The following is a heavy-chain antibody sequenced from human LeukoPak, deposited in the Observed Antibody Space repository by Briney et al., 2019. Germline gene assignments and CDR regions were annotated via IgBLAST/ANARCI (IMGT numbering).Heavy chain of an antibody. V-gene: IGHV3-33*01. Sequence: GGSLRLSCAASGFTFSSYGMHWVRQAPGKGLEWVAVIWYDGSNKYYADSVKGRFTISRDNSKNTLYLQMNSLRAEDTAVYYCAREGYYGSGSPPSLYFDYWGQGTLVTVSS. J-gene: IGHJ4*02. CDR1: GFTFSSYG. D-gene: IGHD3-10*01. CDR2: IWYDGSNK. CDR3: AREGYYGSGSPPSLYFDY.